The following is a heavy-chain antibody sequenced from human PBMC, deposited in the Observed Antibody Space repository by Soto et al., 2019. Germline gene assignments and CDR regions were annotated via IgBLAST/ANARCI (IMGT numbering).Heavy chain of an antibody. D-gene: IGHD2-15*01. CDR1: GGSISSYY. CDR3: ARAFLYCSGGSCYPPFVDY. Sequence: PSETLSLTCTVSGGSISSYYWSWIRQPPGKGLEWIGYIYYSGSTNYNPSLKSRVTISVDTSKNQFSLKLSSVTAADTAVYYCARAFLYCSGGSCYPPFVDYWGQGTLVTVSS. J-gene: IGHJ4*02. V-gene: IGHV4-59*01. CDR2: IYYSGST.